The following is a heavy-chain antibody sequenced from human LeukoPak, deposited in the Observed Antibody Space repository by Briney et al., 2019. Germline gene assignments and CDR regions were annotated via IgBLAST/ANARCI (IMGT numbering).Heavy chain of an antibody. CDR2: MDYSGST. CDR3: ARHLSGTTMAHYFDF. D-gene: IGHD1-1*01. CDR1: GGSISDYY. J-gene: IGHJ4*02. Sequence: SETLSLTCTVSGGSISDYYWTWIRQSPGTGLEWIGYMDYSGSTAYNPSLKSRVTISIDTSKKQFSLELSSVTASDAAIYYCARHLSGTTMAHYFDFWGQGTLVTVSS. V-gene: IGHV4-59*08.